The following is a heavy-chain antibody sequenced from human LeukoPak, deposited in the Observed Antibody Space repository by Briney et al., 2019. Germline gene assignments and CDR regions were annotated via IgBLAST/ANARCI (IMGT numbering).Heavy chain of an antibody. CDR2: IYHSGST. Sequence: SETLSLTCAVSGGSISSGGYSWSWIRQPPGKGLEWIGYIYHSGSTYYNPSLKSRVTISVDRSKNQFSLKLSSVTAADTAVYYCARLIAVAPYLDYWGQGTLVTVSS. V-gene: IGHV4-30-2*01. J-gene: IGHJ4*02. CDR1: GGSISSGGYS. CDR3: ARLIAVAPYLDY. D-gene: IGHD6-19*01.